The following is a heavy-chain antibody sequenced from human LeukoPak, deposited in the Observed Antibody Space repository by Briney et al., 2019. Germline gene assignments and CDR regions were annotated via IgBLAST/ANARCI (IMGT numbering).Heavy chain of an antibody. D-gene: IGHD6-13*01. V-gene: IGHV4-59*01. CDR1: GGSISSYY. J-gene: IGHJ4*02. CDR2: IYYSGST. CDR3: ARGGYSSPNRMDY. Sequence: PSETLSLTCTVSGGSISSYYWSWIRQPPGKGLEWIGYIYYSGSTNYNPSLKSRVIISADTSKNQFSLKLSSVTAADTAVYYCARGGYSSPNRMDYWGQGTLVTVSS.